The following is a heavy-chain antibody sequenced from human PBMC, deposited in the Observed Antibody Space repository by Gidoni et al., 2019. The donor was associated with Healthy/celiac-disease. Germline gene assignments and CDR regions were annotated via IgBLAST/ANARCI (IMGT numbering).Heavy chain of an antibody. CDR2: ISSSSSYI. V-gene: IGHV3-21*01. D-gene: IGHD5-18*01. J-gene: IGHJ4*02. CDR3: ARGKWGDTAMVIDY. Sequence: EVQLVESGGGLVKPGGSLRLYWAASGFTFSSYSMNWVRQAPGKGLEWVSSISSSSSYIYYADSVKGRFTISRDNAKNSLYLQMNSLRAEDTAVYYCARGKWGDTAMVIDYWGQGTLVTVSS. CDR1: GFTFSSYS.